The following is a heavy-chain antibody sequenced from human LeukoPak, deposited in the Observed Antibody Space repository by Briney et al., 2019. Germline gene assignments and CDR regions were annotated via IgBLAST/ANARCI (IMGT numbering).Heavy chain of an antibody. V-gene: IGHV4-34*01. CDR2: INHSGST. J-gene: IGHJ4*02. D-gene: IGHD3-10*01. CDR3: ARAGLWFGEPNFDY. Sequence: PSETLSLTCAVYGGSFSGYYWSWIRQPPGKGREWIGQINHSGSTNYNPSPKSRVTISVDTSKNQFSLKLSSVTAGDTAVYYCARAGLWFGEPNFDYWGQGTLVTVSS. CDR1: GGSFSGYY.